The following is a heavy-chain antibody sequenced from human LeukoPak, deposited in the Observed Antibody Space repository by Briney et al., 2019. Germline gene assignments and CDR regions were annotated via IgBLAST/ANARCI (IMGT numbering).Heavy chain of an antibody. CDR2: ISYDGSNK. CDR3: TTDFHTLTTGY. J-gene: IGHJ4*02. V-gene: IGHV3-30*03. CDR1: GFTFSSYG. Sequence: GGSLRLSCAASGFTFSSYGMHWVRQAPGKGLEWVAVISYDGSNKYYADSVKGRFTISRDNSKNTLYLQMNSLKTEDTAVYYCTTDFHTLTTGYWGQGTLVTVSS. D-gene: IGHD4-17*01.